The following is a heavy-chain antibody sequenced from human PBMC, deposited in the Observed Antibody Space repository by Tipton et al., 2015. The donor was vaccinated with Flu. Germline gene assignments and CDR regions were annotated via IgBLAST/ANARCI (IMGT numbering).Heavy chain of an antibody. D-gene: IGHD6-6*01. CDR3: VRAIAAQQGY. CDR1: EYTFSYYW. Sequence: SLRLSCAASEYTFSYYWMTWVRQAPGKGLEWVANINQDGSKIYYVASVKGRFTISRDNAKRSLYLEMHSLRAEDTAVYYCVRAIAAQQGYWAQGTLVPVSS. V-gene: IGHV3-7*01. CDR2: INQDGSKI. J-gene: IGHJ4*02.